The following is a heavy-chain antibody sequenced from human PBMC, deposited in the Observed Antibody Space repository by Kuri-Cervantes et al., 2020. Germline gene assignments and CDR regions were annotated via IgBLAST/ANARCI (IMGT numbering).Heavy chain of an antibody. Sequence: GGSLRLSCAVYGGSFSGYYWSWVRQAPGKGLEWIGRIYSKTDGGTTDYAAPVKGRFTISRDDSKTTLFLQMNSLKTEDTAVYYCTTEYYDVLTGYYNFDYWGQGTLVTVSS. V-gene: IGHV3-15*01. CDR1: GGSFSGYY. CDR2: IYSKTDGGTT. J-gene: IGHJ4*02. D-gene: IGHD3-9*01. CDR3: TTEYYDVLTGYYNFDY.